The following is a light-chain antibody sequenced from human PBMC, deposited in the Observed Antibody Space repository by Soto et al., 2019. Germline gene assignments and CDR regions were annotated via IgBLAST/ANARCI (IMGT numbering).Light chain of an antibody. J-gene: IGKJ1*01. CDR3: QQYNNWTRT. CDR2: RTS. V-gene: IGKV3-15*01. CDR1: QSIRSN. Sequence: IVMTQSPATLSVSPGERATLSCRASQSIRSNLAWYQQKPGQAPRLXMFRTSSRETGIPAMFSGSGSGTEFTLTISSLQSEDFAVDYCQQYNNWTRTFGQGTKVDIK.